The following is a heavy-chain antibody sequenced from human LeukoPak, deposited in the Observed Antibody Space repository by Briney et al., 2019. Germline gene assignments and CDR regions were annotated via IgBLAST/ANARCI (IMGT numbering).Heavy chain of an antibody. CDR2: ISGSGGST. D-gene: IGHD3-3*01. Sequence: GGTLRLSCAASGFTFSSYGMSWVRQAPGKGLEWVSAISGSGGSTYYADSVKGRFTISRDNAKNSLYLQMNSLRAEDTAVYYCARDRTQYDFWSGYYPPPDDYWGQGTLVTVSS. J-gene: IGHJ4*02. CDR1: GFTFSSYG. V-gene: IGHV3-23*01. CDR3: ARDRTQYDFWSGYYPPPDDY.